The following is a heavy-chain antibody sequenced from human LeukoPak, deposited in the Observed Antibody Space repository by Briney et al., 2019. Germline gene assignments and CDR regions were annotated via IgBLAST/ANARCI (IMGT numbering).Heavy chain of an antibody. CDR1: GGSISSGGYY. CDR2: IYYSGST. J-gene: IGHJ5*02. D-gene: IGHD3-10*01. V-gene: IGHV4-31*03. Sequence: PSQTLSLTCTVSGGSISSGGYYWSWIRQHPGKGLEWIGYIYYSGSTYYNPSLKSRVTISVDTPKNQFSLKLSSVTAADTAVYYCAKTRAVRGVMGYNWFDPWGQGTLVTVSS. CDR3: AKTRAVRGVMGYNWFDP.